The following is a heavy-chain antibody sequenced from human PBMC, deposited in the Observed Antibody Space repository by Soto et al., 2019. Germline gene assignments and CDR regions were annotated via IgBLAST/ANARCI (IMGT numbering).Heavy chain of an antibody. D-gene: IGHD3-22*01. CDR3: AKGYGTYYYDSSGYYIDY. CDR1: GFAFSSYA. CDR2: ISGSGGST. Sequence: GSLRLSCAASGFAFSSYAMSWVRQAPGKGLEWVSAISGSGGSTYYADSVKGRFTISRDNSKNTLYLQMNSLRAEDTAVYYCAKGYGTYYYDSSGYYIDYWGQGTLVTVSS. J-gene: IGHJ4*02. V-gene: IGHV3-23*01.